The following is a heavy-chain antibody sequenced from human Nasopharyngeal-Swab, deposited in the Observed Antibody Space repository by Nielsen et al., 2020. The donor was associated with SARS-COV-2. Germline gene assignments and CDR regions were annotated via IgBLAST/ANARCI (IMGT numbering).Heavy chain of an antibody. V-gene: IGHV4-31*03. CDR1: GGSISSGGSY. CDR3: ASLGYYYGSGSVPH. CDR2: IYYSGST. D-gene: IGHD3-10*01. J-gene: IGHJ4*02. Sequence: SETLSLTCTVSGGSISSGGSYWSWIRQHPGKGLEWIGYIYYSGSTYYNPSLKTRVTISVDTSKNQFSLKLSSVTAAVTAVYYCASLGYYYGSGSVPHWGQGTLVTVSS.